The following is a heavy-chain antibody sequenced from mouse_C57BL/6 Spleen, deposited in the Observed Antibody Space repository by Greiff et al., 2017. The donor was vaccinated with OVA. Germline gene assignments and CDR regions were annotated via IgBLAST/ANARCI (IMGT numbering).Heavy chain of an antibody. D-gene: IGHD2-4*01. V-gene: IGHV1-9*01. J-gene: IGHJ2*01. CDR2: ILPVSGST. CDR3: ARPAIYYDYDVFDY. CDR1: GYTFTGYW. Sequence: QVQLKQSGAELMKPGASVKLSCKATGYTFTGYWIEWVKQRPGHGLEWIGEILPVSGSTNYNEKFKGKATFTADTSSNTAYMQLSSLTTEDSAIYYCARPAIYYDYDVFDYWGQGTTLTVSS.